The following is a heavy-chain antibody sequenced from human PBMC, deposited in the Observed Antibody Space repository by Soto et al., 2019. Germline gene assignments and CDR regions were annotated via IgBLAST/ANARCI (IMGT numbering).Heavy chain of an antibody. V-gene: IGHV1-18*01. CDR2: ISAYNGNT. CDR3: ARDKAVVRGVIYYYGMDV. CDR1: GYTFTSYG. Sequence: ASVKVSCKASGYTFTSYGISWVRQAPGQGLEWMGWISAYNGNTNYAQKLQGRVTMTTDTSTSTAYMELRSLRSDDTAVYYCARDKAVVRGVIYYYGMDVWGQGTTVTVSS. D-gene: IGHD3-10*01. J-gene: IGHJ6*02.